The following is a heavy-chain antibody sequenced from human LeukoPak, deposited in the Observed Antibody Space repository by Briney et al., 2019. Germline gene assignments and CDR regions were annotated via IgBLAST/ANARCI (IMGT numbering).Heavy chain of an antibody. V-gene: IGHV3-23*01. CDR3: AKDQRSYDFWSGYYSGYYFDY. CDR1: GFTFSSYA. CDR2: ISGSGGST. D-gene: IGHD3-3*01. Sequence: GGSLRLSCAASGFTFSSYAMSWVRQAPGKGLEWVSAISGSGGSTYYADSVKGRFTISRDNSKNTLYLQMNSLRAEDTAVYYCAKDQRSYDFWSGYYSGYYFDYWGQGTLVAVSS. J-gene: IGHJ4*02.